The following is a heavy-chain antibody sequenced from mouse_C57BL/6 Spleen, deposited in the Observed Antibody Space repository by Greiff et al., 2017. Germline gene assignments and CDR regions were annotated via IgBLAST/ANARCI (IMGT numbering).Heavy chain of an antibody. Sequence: QVQLQQSGPGLVQPSQSLSITCTVSGFSLTSYGVHWVRQSPGKGLEWLGVIWSGGSTDYNAAFISSLGISKDNSKSQVFFKMNSLQADATAIYYIAEQAIVGPYAMDYWGQGTSVTVSS. J-gene: IGHJ4*01. CDR2: IWSGGST. CDR3: AEQAIVGPYAMDY. V-gene: IGHV2-4-1*01. CDR1: GFSLTSYG. D-gene: IGHD1-1*01.